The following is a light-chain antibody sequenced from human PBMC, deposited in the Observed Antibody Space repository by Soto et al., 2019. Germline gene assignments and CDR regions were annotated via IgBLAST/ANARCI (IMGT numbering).Light chain of an antibody. Sequence: EIVLTQSPGTLSLSPGERATLSCRASQSVSSSYLAWYQQKLGQAPRLLIYGASSRATGIPDRFSGSGSGTDITLTISRLEPEDFAVYYCQQYGSSPQTFGQGTKLEIK. J-gene: IGKJ2*01. V-gene: IGKV3-20*01. CDR1: QSVSSSY. CDR3: QQYGSSPQT. CDR2: GAS.